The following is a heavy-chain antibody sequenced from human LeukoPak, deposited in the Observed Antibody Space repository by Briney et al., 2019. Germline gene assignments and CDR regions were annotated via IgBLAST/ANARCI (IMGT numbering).Heavy chain of an antibody. J-gene: IGHJ6*02. CDR3: AKGTYGDYYYYGMDV. V-gene: IGHV3-9*01. Sequence: SLRLSCAASGFTFDDYAMHWVRQAPGKGLEWVSGISWNSGSIGYADSVKGRFTISRDNAKNSLYLQMNSLRAEDTALYYCAKGTYGDYYYYGMDVWGQGTTVTVSS. CDR1: GFTFDDYA. CDR2: ISWNSGSI. D-gene: IGHD4-17*01.